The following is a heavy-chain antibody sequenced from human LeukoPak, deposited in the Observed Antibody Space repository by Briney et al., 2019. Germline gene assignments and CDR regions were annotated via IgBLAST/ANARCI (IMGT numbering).Heavy chain of an antibody. CDR1: GGSISSYY. V-gene: IGHV4-59*01. D-gene: IGHD3-10*01. J-gene: IGHJ4*02. Sequence: SETLSLTCTVSGGSISSYYWSWLRQPPGKGLEWIGYIYYSGSTNYNPSLKSRVTISVDTSKNQFSLKLSSVTAADTAVYYCARLGYYGSGSYYPQANPDYFDYWGQGTLVTVSS. CDR2: IYYSGST. CDR3: ARLGYYGSGSYYPQANPDYFDY.